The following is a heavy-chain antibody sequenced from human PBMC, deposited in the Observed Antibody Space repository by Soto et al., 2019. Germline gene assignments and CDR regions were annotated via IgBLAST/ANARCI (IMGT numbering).Heavy chain of an antibody. CDR1: GYTFTKYW. CDR2: IYPGDSDT. J-gene: IGHJ4*02. V-gene: IGHV5-51*01. Sequence: LGESLKISCKGSGYTFTKYWIAWVRQMPGKGLEWMGIIYPGDSDTRYSPSFEGQVIISADRSASAAYLQWTSLTASDTAMYYCARHGSDLRVSASYVFDDWGQGALVTVSS. CDR3: ARHGSDLRVSASYVFDD. D-gene: IGHD2-8*01.